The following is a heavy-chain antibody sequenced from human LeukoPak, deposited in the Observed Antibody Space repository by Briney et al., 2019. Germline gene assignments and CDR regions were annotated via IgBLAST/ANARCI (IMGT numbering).Heavy chain of an antibody. CDR1: GGTISSGDYY. D-gene: IGHD1-26*01. V-gene: IGHV4-30-4*08. CDR2: IYYSGST. CDR3: ARASLSGSYFVGGFDY. Sequence: PSETLSLTCTVSGGTISSGDYYWSWIRQPPGKGLEWIGYIYYSGSTYYNPSLKSRVTISVDTSKNQFSLKLSSVTAADTAVYYCARASLSGSYFVGGFDYWGQGTLVTVSS. J-gene: IGHJ4*02.